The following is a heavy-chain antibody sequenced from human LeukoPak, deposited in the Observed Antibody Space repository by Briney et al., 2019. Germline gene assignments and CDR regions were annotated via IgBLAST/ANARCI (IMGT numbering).Heavy chain of an antibody. Sequence: GGSLRLSCAASGFNFSTYGMHWVRQAPGKGLEWVVGISYDGSNKYYADSVKGRFTISRDISKNTLYLQMNTVRAEDTAIYYCAKVVKVSSSWSAFDYWGQGTLVTVSS. D-gene: IGHD6-13*01. CDR1: GFNFSTYG. CDR2: ISYDGSNK. J-gene: IGHJ4*02. V-gene: IGHV3-30*18. CDR3: AKVVKVSSSWSAFDY.